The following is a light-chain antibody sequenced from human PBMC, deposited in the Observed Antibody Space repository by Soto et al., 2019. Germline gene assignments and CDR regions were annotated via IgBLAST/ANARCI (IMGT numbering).Light chain of an antibody. Sequence: QSVLTQPASVSGSPGQSITISCTGTNNDVGGFDFVSWYHQHPGKAPELVIYEVSNRPSGVSNRFSGSKSGNTASLTISGLQAEDESDYYCTSYRDGGTSVFAGGTKVTVL. CDR3: TSYRDGGTSV. J-gene: IGLJ3*02. CDR1: NNDVGGFDF. CDR2: EVS. V-gene: IGLV2-14*01.